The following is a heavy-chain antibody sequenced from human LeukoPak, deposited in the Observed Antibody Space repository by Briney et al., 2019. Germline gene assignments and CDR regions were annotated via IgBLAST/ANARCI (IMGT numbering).Heavy chain of an antibody. CDR3: ARHKSGIDWFDP. Sequence: KPSETLSLTCTPSGDSISSSGYCWGWIRQPPGKGLECVGVICYTGNTYYNPSLKSRVTISVDTSKNQFSLRLSSVTAADTAVYYCARHKSGIDWFDPWGQGTLVTVSS. J-gene: IGHJ5*02. D-gene: IGHD1-14*01. CDR2: ICYTGNT. CDR1: GDSISSSGYC. V-gene: IGHV4-39*01.